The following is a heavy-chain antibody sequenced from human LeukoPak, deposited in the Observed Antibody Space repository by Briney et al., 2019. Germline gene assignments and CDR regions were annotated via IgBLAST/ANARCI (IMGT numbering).Heavy chain of an antibody. V-gene: IGHV4-59*01. CDR3: AKAISSGYFYNFDY. D-gene: IGHD3-22*01. CDR1: GGSISSYY. CDR2: IYYSGST. J-gene: IGHJ4*02. Sequence: SETLSLTCTVSGGSISSYYWSWIRQPPGKGLEWIGYIYYSGSTNYNPSLKSRVTISVDTSKNQFSLKLSSVTAADTALYYCAKAISSGYFYNFDYWGQGTLVTVSS.